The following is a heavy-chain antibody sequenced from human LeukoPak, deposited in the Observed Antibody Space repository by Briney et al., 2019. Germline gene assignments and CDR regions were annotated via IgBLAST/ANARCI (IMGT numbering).Heavy chain of an antibody. J-gene: IGHJ4*02. Sequence: GASVKVSCKASGYTFTDYYVHWVRQAPGQGLEWMGWINPNSGGTNYAQKFQGRVTMTRDTSISTAYMELSRLRSDDTAVYYCAREGPIVGATHLVDYWGQGTLVTVSS. V-gene: IGHV1-2*02. D-gene: IGHD1-26*01. CDR2: INPNSGGT. CDR3: AREGPIVGATHLVDY. CDR1: GYTFTDYY.